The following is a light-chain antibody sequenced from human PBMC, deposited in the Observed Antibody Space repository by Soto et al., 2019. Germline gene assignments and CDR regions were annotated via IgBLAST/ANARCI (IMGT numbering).Light chain of an antibody. V-gene: IGKV3-20*01. CDR1: QSVNNNY. J-gene: IGKJ1*01. CDR3: QQYGSSGT. CDR2: DAS. Sequence: EIVLTQYPDTLSLSLGERATLSCRASQSVNNNYLAWYQQKPGQAPRLLIDDASNRATGIPDRFSGSGSGTDFTLTISRLEPEDFAVYYCQQYGSSGTFGQGTKVDI.